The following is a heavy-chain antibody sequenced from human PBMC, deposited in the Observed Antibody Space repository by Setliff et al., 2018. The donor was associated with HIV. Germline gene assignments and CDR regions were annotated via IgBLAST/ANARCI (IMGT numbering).Heavy chain of an antibody. D-gene: IGHD6-13*01. J-gene: IGHJ6*03. V-gene: IGHV1-24*01. CDR2: FDPADGET. CDR1: GYTLSELS. Sequence: GASVKVSCKVSGYTLSELSMHWVRQAPGKGLEWMGGFDPADGETIYAQQFQGRVTMTEDTSTDTAYMELRSLRSEDTAVYYCARESRRQLVLLNYFYFMDVWGKGTTVTVSS. CDR3: ARESRRQLVLLNYFYFMDV.